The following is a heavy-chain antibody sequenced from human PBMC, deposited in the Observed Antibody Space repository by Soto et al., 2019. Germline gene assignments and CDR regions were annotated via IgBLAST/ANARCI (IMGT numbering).Heavy chain of an antibody. Sequence: QVQLAESGGGVVQPGRSLRLSCATSGFVSNDYDIHWVRQAPGKGLAWLASISYDGTKKYYAESVKGRFTISRDNSKNARSRQLNSLGAEDTAVYYCSRGIKGGLDAWGPGTLVTVSS. CDR2: ISYDGTKK. D-gene: IGHD2-21*01. J-gene: IGHJ5*02. CDR3: SRGIKGGLDA. V-gene: IGHV3-30*03. CDR1: GFVSNDYD.